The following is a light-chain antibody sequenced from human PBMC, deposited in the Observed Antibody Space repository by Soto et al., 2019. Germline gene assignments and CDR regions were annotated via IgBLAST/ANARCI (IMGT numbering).Light chain of an antibody. V-gene: IGKV1-5*01. CDR2: DAS. J-gene: IGKJ1*01. CDR3: QQYNSYSWT. Sequence: DIQMTQSPSTLSASVGDRVTITCRASQSISSWLAWYQQKPGKAPKLLIYDASSLESGVPSRFSGSGSGTEFTLTIRSLQPDDFATYYCQQYNSYSWTFGQGNKVEIK. CDR1: QSISSW.